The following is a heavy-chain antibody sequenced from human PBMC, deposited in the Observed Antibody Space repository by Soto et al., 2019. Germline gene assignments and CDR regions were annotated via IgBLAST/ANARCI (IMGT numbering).Heavy chain of an antibody. D-gene: IGHD2-2*01. Sequence: GGSLRLSCAASGLTFSTYIMNWVRQAPGKGLEWVSSISSSSSYIYYADSVKGRVTISRDNAKNSLYLQMNSLRAEDTAVYYCATDYCSSISCYASTPWYNYMDVWGKGTTVTVSS. J-gene: IGHJ6*03. CDR2: ISSSSSYI. CDR3: ATDYCSSISCYASTPWYNYMDV. V-gene: IGHV3-21*01. CDR1: GLTFSTYI.